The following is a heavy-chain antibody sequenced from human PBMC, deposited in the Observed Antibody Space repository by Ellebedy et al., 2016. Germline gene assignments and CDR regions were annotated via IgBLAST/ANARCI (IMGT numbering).Heavy chain of an antibody. J-gene: IGHJ6*03. D-gene: IGHD2-21*01. CDR1: DFTFGSYW. Sequence: GGSLRLSXVASDFTFGSYWMTWVRQAPGKGPQWLALLNKWGGEEKYADSVRGRFAISRDNAKNSVYLQMNSLRVEDTAVYYCARVMWGFIGGHYYYMDVWGKGTTVTVSS. V-gene: IGHV3-7*01. CDR3: ARVMWGFIGGHYYYMDV. CDR2: LNKWGGEE.